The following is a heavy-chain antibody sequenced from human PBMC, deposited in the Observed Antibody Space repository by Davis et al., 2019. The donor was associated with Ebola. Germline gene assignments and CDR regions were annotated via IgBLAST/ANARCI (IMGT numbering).Heavy chain of an antibody. J-gene: IGHJ4*02. Sequence: GESLKISCAASGFTFSSYSMNWVRQAPGKGLEWVSSISSSSSYIYYADSVKGRFTISRDNSKNTVFLQMNSLRAEDTARYYCAKVMVEMNTDYFDFWGQGTLVTVSS. CDR1: GFTFSSYS. V-gene: IGHV3-21*04. CDR3: AKVMVEMNTDYFDF. D-gene: IGHD4-11*01. CDR2: ISSSSSYI.